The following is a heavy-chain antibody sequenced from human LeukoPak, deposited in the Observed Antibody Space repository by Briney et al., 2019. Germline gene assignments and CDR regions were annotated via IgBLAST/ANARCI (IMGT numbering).Heavy chain of an antibody. Sequence: GASVKVSCKASGYTFTGYYMHWVRQAPGQGLEWMGWINPNSGGTNYAQKFQGRVTMTRDTSISTTYMELSRLRSDDTAVYYCARDPTYYYDSSGYSSFDYWGQGTLVTVSS. CDR2: INPNSGGT. V-gene: IGHV1-2*02. D-gene: IGHD3-22*01. J-gene: IGHJ4*02. CDR1: GYTFTGYY. CDR3: ARDPTYYYDSSGYSSFDY.